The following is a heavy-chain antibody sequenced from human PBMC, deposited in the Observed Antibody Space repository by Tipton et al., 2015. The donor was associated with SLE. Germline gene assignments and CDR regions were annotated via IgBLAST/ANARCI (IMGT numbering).Heavy chain of an antibody. CDR3: AREGEIVVPLRAYYYLDV. CDR2: IYTGGYT. V-gene: IGHV4-61*02. Sequence: TLSLTCTVSGGSISSGSYYWSWVRQPAGKGLEWIGRIYTGGYTDYSPSLKSRVTISLDTSKNQFSLKLSSVTAADTAMYYCAREGEIVVPLRAYYYLDVWGKGTTVTVSS. J-gene: IGHJ6*03. D-gene: IGHD2-2*01. CDR1: GGSISSGSYY.